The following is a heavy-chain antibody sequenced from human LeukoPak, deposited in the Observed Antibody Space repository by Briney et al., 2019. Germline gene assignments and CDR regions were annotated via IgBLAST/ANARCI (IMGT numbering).Heavy chain of an antibody. Sequence: PGGSLRLSCAASGFTFSSYAMHWVRQAPGKGLELEALIWSDGRKTSYADSVKGRFTISRDISRNTLYLQMNSLRAEDTALYYCVRDADTSAFYWYFDLWGRGTLVTVSS. D-gene: IGHD3-22*01. CDR1: GFTFSSYA. CDR2: IWSDGRKT. V-gene: IGHV3-33*08. J-gene: IGHJ2*01. CDR3: VRDADTSAFYWYFDL.